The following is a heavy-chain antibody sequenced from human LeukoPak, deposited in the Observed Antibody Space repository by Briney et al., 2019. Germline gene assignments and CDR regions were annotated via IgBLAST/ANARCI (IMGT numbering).Heavy chain of an antibody. D-gene: IGHD3-22*01. J-gene: IGHJ4*02. Sequence: SETLSLTCTLSGGSISSYYWSWIRQPAGKGLEWIGRIYTSGSTNYNPFLKSRVTMSVDTSKNQFSLKLSSVPDADTAVYYCARLNYYDSSGYYYLDYWGQGTLVTVSP. CDR3: ARLNYYDSSGYYYLDY. CDR2: IYTSGST. V-gene: IGHV4-4*07. CDR1: GGSISSYY.